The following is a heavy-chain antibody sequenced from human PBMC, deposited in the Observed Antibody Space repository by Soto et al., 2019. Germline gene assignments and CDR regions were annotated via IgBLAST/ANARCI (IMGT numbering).Heavy chain of an antibody. CDR1: GGSISSSSYY. CDR3: ASRGGGVAFDS. Sequence: QLQLQESGPGLVKPSETLSLTCTVSGGSISSSSYYWGWIRQPPGKGLEWIGCIYYSGSTYFTPSLKSRVTICVDTSKNQFSLKLTSVTAADTAVYYCASRGGGVAFDSWGQGTMVTVSS. CDR2: IYYSGST. D-gene: IGHD2-15*01. V-gene: IGHV4-39*01. J-gene: IGHJ3*02.